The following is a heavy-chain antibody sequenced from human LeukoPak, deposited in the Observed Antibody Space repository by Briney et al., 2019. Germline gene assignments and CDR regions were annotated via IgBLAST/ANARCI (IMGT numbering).Heavy chain of an antibody. CDR2: ISNDGGGT. CDR3: AKGSSGYFVDL. Sequence: GGSLRLSCAAAGFTFNNYAMNWVRQAPGKGLEWVSAISNDGGGTNYADFVKGRFTISRDNSKNTLFLQMNSLRAEDTALYYCAKGSSGYFVDLWGQGTLVTVSS. V-gene: IGHV3-23*01. D-gene: IGHD3-22*01. J-gene: IGHJ5*02. CDR1: GFTFNNYA.